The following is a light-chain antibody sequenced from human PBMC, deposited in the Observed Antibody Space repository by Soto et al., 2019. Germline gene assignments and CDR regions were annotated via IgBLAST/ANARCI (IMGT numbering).Light chain of an antibody. CDR3: TSYVGNDIWV. J-gene: IGLJ3*02. V-gene: IGLV2-8*01. CDR1: SSDVGAYKY. Sequence: QSALTQPPSASGSPGQSVTISCTGTSSDVGAYKYVSWYQQYPGKAPKLMIYEVTKRPSGVPDRFSGSKSGNTASLTVSGPQAEDEAEYYCTSYVGNDIWVFGGGTKLTVL. CDR2: EVT.